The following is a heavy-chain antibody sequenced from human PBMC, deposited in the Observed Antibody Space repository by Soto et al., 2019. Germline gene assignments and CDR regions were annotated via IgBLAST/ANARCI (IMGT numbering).Heavy chain of an antibody. CDR1: GFTFSSYS. D-gene: IGHD2-21*02. Sequence: GGSLRLSCAAAGFTFSSYSMNWVGQAPGKGLEWVSSISSSSSYIYYADSVKGRFTISRDNAKNSLYLQMNSMRAEDTAVYYCARGGLASLVPAMALPNYYHYGMDVWGQGTTVTVSS. V-gene: IGHV3-21*01. CDR2: ISSSSSYI. CDR3: ARGGLASLVPAMALPNYYHYGMDV. J-gene: IGHJ6*02.